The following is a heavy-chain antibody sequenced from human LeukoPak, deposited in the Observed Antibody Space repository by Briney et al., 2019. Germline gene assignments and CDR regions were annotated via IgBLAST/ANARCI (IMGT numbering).Heavy chain of an antibody. J-gene: IGHJ4*02. V-gene: IGHV4-59*08. CDR3: ARLSIVGATNFDY. CDR2: IYYSGST. Sequence: SETLSLTCTVSGASITSYYWSWIRQPPGKGLEWIGYIYYSGSTTYKPSLKSRVAISVDTSKNQFSLKLSSVTAADTAVYYCARLSIVGATNFDYWGQGTLVTVSS. D-gene: IGHD1-26*01. CDR1: GASITSYY.